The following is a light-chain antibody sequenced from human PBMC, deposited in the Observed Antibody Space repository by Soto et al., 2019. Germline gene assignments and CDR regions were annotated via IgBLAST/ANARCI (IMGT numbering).Light chain of an antibody. J-gene: IGLJ7*01. CDR1: SGHSTYT. V-gene: IGLV4-60*03. CDR2: IERSGSY. CDR3: ETWDSNTHTV. Sequence: QPVLTQSSSASASLGSSVKLTCTLSSGHSTYTIAWHQQQPGKAPRYLMKIERSGSYNKGSGVPDRFSGSSSGADRYLTISNLQSEDEADYYCETWDSNTHTVFGGGTQPTVL.